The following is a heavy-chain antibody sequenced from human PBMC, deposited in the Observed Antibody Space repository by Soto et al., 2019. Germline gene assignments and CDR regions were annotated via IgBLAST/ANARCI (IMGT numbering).Heavy chain of an antibody. CDR3: AKDIGGTYYDYIWGSSFDY. V-gene: IGHV3-9*01. J-gene: IGHJ4*02. CDR2: ISWNSGSI. Sequence: SLRLSCAASGFTFDDYAMHWVRQAPGKGLEWVSGISWNSGSIGYADSVKGRFTISRDNAKNSLYLQMNSLRAEDTALYYCAKDIGGTYYDYIWGSSFDYWGQGTLVTVSS. D-gene: IGHD3-16*01. CDR1: GFTFDDYA.